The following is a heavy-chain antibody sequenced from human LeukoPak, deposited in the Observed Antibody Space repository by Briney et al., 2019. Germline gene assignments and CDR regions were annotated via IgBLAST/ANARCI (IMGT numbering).Heavy chain of an antibody. CDR1: GFTFSSYG. J-gene: IGHJ6*03. Sequence: PGGSLRLSCAASGFTFSSYGMSWVRQAPGKGLEWVSAISGSGGSTYYADSVKGRFTISRDNSKNTLYLQMNSLRAEDTAVYYCAKDGIVVVVAATDRDYYYYMDVWGKGTTVTASS. CDR2: ISGSGGST. CDR3: AKDGIVVVVAATDRDYYYYMDV. D-gene: IGHD2-15*01. V-gene: IGHV3-23*01.